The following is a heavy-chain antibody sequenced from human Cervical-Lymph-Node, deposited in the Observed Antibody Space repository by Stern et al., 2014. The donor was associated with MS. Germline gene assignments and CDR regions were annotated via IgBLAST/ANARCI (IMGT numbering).Heavy chain of an antibody. CDR1: GASFSDNY. V-gene: IGHV4-34*01. CDR2: INSSGGT. CDR3: ARERKVERSSRLLVSFDV. J-gene: IGHJ3*01. Sequence: QVQLQQWGAGLLRPSETLSLTCAVQGASFSDNYWSWIRQTPGKGLEWIGEINSSGGTHYNPPLISRATLSVAPSRNQFSLKLSSLTAADTAMYYCARERKVERSSRLLVSFDVWGQGTLVTVSS. D-gene: IGHD1-1*01.